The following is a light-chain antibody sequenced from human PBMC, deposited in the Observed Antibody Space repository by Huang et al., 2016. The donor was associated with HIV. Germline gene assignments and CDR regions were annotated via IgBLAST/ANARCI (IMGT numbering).Light chain of an antibody. CDR1: PGVRSC. CDR2: CAS. J-gene: IGKJ2*03. Sequence: STRAPSPGSRSPLPSRASPGVRSCVSWYQQSPGHSPRLLIYCASTRATGIPARFSGSGSGTEFTLTISSLQSEDFVVYYCQQYSNMNSFGQGTKLEIK. V-gene: IGKV3-15*01. CDR3: QQYSNMNS.